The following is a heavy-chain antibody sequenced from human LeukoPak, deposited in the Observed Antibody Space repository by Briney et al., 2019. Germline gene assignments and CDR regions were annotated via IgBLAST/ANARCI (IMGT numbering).Heavy chain of an antibody. V-gene: IGHV1-2*02. Sequence: ASVKVSCKASGYTFTDYYMHWVRQAPGQGLEWMGWFNPNSGGTNYAQNFQGRVTMTRDTSISTAYMELSRLRSDDTAVYYCARSSTSCTYCFDYWGQGTLVTVSS. D-gene: IGHD2-2*01. CDR2: FNPNSGGT. CDR1: GYTFTDYY. CDR3: ARSSTSCTYCFDY. J-gene: IGHJ4*02.